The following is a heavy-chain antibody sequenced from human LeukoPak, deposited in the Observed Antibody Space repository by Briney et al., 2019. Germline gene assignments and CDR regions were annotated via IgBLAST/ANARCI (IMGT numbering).Heavy chain of an antibody. CDR3: ATSRDSSGYFFVNYFDN. V-gene: IGHV3-48*01. Sequence: GGSLRLSCAASGFTLSSYGMSWVRQAPGKGLEWLSYIVGSSTIIYYADSVKGRFTISRDNAQNSLYLQMNSLRAEDTAIYYCATSRDSSGYFFVNYFDNWGQGTLVTVSP. D-gene: IGHD3-22*01. J-gene: IGHJ4*02. CDR1: GFTLSSYG. CDR2: IVGSSTII.